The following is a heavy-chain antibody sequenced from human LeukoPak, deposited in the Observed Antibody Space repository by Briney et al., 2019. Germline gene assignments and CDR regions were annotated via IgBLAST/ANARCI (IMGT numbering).Heavy chain of an antibody. D-gene: IGHD3-22*01. CDR1: GGSFSGYY. Sequence: SETLSLTCAVYGGSFSGYYWSWIRQPPGKGLEWIGEINHSGSTNYNPSLKSRVTISVDTSKNQFSLKLSSVTAADTAVYYCARDSFYYDSTTGAFDIWGQGTMVTVSS. CDR2: INHSGST. V-gene: IGHV4-34*01. CDR3: ARDSFYYDSTTGAFDI. J-gene: IGHJ3*02.